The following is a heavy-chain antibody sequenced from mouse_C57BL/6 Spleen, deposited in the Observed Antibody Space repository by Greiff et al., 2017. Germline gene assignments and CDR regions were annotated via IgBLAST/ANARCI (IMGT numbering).Heavy chain of an antibody. CDR1: GYTFTSYG. D-gene: IGHD4-1*01. V-gene: IGHV1-81*01. CDR3: ARENWDDYAMDY. J-gene: IGHJ4*01. Sequence: VKLMESGAELARPGASVKLSCKASGYTFTSYGISWVKQRTGQGLEWIGEIYPRSGNTYYNEKFKGKATLTADKSSSTAYMELRSLTSEDSAVYFCARENWDDYAMDYWGQGTSVTVSS. CDR2: IYPRSGNT.